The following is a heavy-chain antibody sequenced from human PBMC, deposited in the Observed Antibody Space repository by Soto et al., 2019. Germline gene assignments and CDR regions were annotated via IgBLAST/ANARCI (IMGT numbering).Heavy chain of an antibody. CDR1: GYTFTSYA. J-gene: IGHJ4*02. CDR3: ARSRVSHSSGWYDHYFDY. V-gene: IGHV1-3*01. CDR2: INAGNGNT. Sequence: ASVKVSFKASGYTFTSYAMHWLRQAPGQRLEWMGWINAGNGNTKYSQKFQGRVTITRDTSASTAYMELSSLRSEDTAVYYCARSRVSHSSGWYDHYFDYWGQGTLVTVSS. D-gene: IGHD6-19*01.